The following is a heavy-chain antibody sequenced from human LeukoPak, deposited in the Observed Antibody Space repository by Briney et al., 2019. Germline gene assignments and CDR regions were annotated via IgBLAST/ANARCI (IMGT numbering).Heavy chain of an antibody. V-gene: IGHV3-21*01. Sequence: PGGSLRLSCAASGFTFSSYSMNWVRQAPGKGLEWVSSISSSSSYIYYADSVKGRFTISRDNAKNSLYLQMNSLRAEDTAVYYCARDRIVESYSAFDIWGQGTMVTVSS. CDR2: ISSSSSYI. CDR3: ARDRIVESYSAFDI. J-gene: IGHJ3*02. CDR1: GFTFSSYS. D-gene: IGHD1-26*01.